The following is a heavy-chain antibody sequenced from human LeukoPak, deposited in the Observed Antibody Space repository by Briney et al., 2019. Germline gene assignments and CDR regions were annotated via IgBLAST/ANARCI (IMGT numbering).Heavy chain of an antibody. D-gene: IGHD6-13*01. CDR3: ARVLADAGTGY. CDR1: GYIFTDYY. J-gene: IGHJ4*02. V-gene: IGHV1-46*01. CDR2: IHPSGGST. Sequence: ASVKVSCKASGYIFTDYYIHWVRQAPGQGLEWMGIIHPSGGSTTYAQKFQGRVTVTSDTSTSTVYMELSSLRSEDTAVYYCARVLADAGTGYWGQGTLVTVSS.